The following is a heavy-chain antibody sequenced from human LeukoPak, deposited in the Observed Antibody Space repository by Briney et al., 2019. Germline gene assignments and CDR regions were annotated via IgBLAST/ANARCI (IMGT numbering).Heavy chain of an antibody. CDR3: ARDPSSSWYYYYYYMDV. V-gene: IGHV3-74*01. CDR2: INSDGSST. D-gene: IGHD6-13*01. CDR1: EFTFSSYS. J-gene: IGHJ6*03. Sequence: GGSLRLSCAASEFTFSSYSMNWVRQAPGKGLVWVSRINSDGSSTSYADSVKGRFTISRDNAKNTLYLQMNSLRAEDTAVYYCARDPSSSWYYYYYYMDVWGKGTTVTVSS.